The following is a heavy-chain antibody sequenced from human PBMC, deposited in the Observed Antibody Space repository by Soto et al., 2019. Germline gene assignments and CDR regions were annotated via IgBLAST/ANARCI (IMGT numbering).Heavy chain of an antibody. CDR1: GGSISSGGYS. Sequence: SETLSLTCAVSGGSISSGGYSWSWIRQPPGKGLEWIGYICYRGSTYYNPSLKSRVTISVDTSKNQFSLKLSSVTAADTAVYYCANSYGDYVSYWGQGTLVTVSS. D-gene: IGHD4-17*01. V-gene: IGHV4-30-2*03. CDR3: ANSYGDYVSY. CDR2: ICYRGST. J-gene: IGHJ4*02.